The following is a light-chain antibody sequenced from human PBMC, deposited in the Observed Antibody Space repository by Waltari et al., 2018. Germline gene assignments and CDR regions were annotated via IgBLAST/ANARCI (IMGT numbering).Light chain of an antibody. V-gene: IGKV3-20*01. CDR3: QKYDFLPAT. J-gene: IGKJ1*01. Sequence: EIVLTQSPGTLSLSPGETATLSCRASQGVGKYLAWYQQSPGQAPRLLLYLTSIRATGIPDRFSGSGYGTDFSLTISRLEPEDFAVYYCQKYDFLPATFGQGTTVEIK. CDR2: LTS. CDR1: QGVGKY.